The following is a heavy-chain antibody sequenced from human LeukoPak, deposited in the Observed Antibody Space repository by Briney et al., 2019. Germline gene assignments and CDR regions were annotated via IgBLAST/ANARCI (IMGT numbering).Heavy chain of an antibody. V-gene: IGHV3-30*18. CDR1: GFSFRSYS. D-gene: IGHD1-26*01. CDR3: AKRGDSGSYPYYFDN. CDR2: ISFDGREK. Sequence: GGSLRLSCAASGFSFRSYSMHWVRQAPGKGLEWVALISFDGREKYYADSLKGRSTISRDNSKNTLYLQMNSLSAEDTAVYYCAKRGDSGSYPYYFDNWGQGTLVTVSS. J-gene: IGHJ4*02.